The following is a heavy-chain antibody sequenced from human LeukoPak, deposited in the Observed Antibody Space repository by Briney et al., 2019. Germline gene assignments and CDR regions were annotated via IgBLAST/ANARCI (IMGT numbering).Heavy chain of an antibody. CDR1: GYSYTNHW. CDR3: ARLRLGTSPHYFDY. Sequence: GESLKISCKDSGYSYTNHWIGWVRQMPGKGLEWMGIIYPGDSDTRYSPSFQGQVTISADKSISTAYLQWSSLKASDTAMYYCARLRLGTSPHYFDYWGQGTLVTVSS. V-gene: IGHV5-51*01. CDR2: IYPGDSDT. D-gene: IGHD7-27*01. J-gene: IGHJ4*02.